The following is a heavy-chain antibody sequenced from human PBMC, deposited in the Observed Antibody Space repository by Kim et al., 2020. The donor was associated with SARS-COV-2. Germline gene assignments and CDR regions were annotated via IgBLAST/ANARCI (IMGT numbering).Heavy chain of an antibody. CDR1: GYTFTSYA. CDR2: INTNTGNP. J-gene: IGHJ3*02. V-gene: IGHV7-4-1*02. D-gene: IGHD3-10*01. CDR3: ARQLLWFGELPVDAFDI. Sequence: ASVKVSCKASGYTFTSYAMNWVRQAPGQGLEWMGWINTNTGNPTYAQGFTGRFVFSLDTSVSTAYLQISSLKAEDTAVYYCARQLLWFGELPVDAFDIWGQGTMVTVSS.